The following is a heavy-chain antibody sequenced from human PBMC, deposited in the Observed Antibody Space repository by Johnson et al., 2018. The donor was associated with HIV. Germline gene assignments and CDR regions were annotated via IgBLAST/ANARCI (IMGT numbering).Heavy chain of an antibody. D-gene: IGHD1-7*01. J-gene: IGHJ3*02. CDR2: IKQDGSEK. Sequence: VQLVESGGGLVQPGGSLRLSCAASGFTFSSYAMSWVRQAPGKGLEWVANIKQDGSEKYYVDSVKGRFTISRDNAKNSLYLQMNSLRAEDTAVYYCARYEGNYVAFDIWGQGTMVTVSS. CDR1: GFTFSSYA. V-gene: IGHV3-7*03. CDR3: ARYEGNYVAFDI.